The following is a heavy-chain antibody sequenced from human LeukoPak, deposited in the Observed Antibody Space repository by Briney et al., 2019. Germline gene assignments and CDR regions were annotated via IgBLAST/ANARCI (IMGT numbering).Heavy chain of an antibody. CDR1: GFTFSSYA. D-gene: IGHD3-22*01. V-gene: IGHV3-23*01. Sequence: GGSLRLSCAASGFTFSSYAMSWVRQAPGKGLEWVSAISGSGGSTYYADSVKGRFTISRDNSKNTLYLQMNSLRAEDTAVYYCAKVWPKTRFTMIVVVHKDRAYYFDYWGQGTLVTVSS. CDR3: AKVWPKTRFTMIVVVHKDRAYYFDY. J-gene: IGHJ4*02. CDR2: ISGSGGST.